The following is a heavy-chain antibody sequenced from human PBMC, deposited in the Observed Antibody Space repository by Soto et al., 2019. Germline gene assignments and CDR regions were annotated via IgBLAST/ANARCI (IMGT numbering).Heavy chain of an antibody. CDR1: GFSLTTSPMG. Sequence: QITLKESGPTLVKPTQTLTLTCTFSGFSLTTSPMGVGWIRQPPGKALEWLVVIYWDDDKRYRPSLKSRLTITKETPKNQVVLTMTNIDPVDTATYYCAHGLSGYSWNGGYFDYWGQGALVTVSS. J-gene: IGHJ4*02. CDR3: AHGLSGYSWNGGYFDY. D-gene: IGHD1-1*01. CDR2: IYWDDDK. V-gene: IGHV2-5*02.